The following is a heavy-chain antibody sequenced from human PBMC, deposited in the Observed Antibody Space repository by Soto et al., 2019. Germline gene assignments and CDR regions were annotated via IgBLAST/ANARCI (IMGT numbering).Heavy chain of an antibody. CDR3: ATLGRRHSHAFDI. CDR2: FDPEDGET. J-gene: IGHJ3*02. V-gene: IGHV1-24*01. CDR1: GYTLTELS. Sequence: ASVNVSCKVSGYTLTELSMHWVRQAPGKGLEWMGGFDPEDGETIYAQKFQGRVTMTEDTSTDTAYMELSSLRSEDTAVYYCATLGRRHSHAFDIWGQGTMVTVSS. D-gene: IGHD3-16*01.